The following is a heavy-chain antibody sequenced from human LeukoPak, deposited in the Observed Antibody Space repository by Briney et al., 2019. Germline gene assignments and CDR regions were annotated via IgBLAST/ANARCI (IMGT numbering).Heavy chain of an antibody. CDR2: INPNSGGT. CDR1: GYTFTGYY. J-gene: IGHJ3*02. CDR3: ASAGGDSGAFDI. V-gene: IGHV1-2*02. Sequence: ASVKVSCRASGYTFTGYYMHWVRQAPGQGLEWMGWINPNSGGTNYAQKFQGRVTMTRDTSISTAYMELRSLRSDDTAVYYCASAGGDSGAFDIWGQGTMVTVSS. D-gene: IGHD1-26*01.